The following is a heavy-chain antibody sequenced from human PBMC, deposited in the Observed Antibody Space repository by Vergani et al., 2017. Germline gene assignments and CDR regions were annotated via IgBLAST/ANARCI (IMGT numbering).Heavy chain of an antibody. V-gene: IGHV3-7*01. J-gene: IGHJ4*02. D-gene: IGHD1-26*01. CDR3: AREGVPRCCIVGAPDF. CDR1: GFNVGHYW. CDR2: IKEDGTEK. Sequence: EVQLVESGGDFVQPGGSLTLSCAASGFNVGHYWMSWVRQAPGKGLEWVANIKEDGTEKYYLVSVKGRFTISRDIAENSIYLEMNSLRVEDTAVYYCAREGVPRCCIVGAPDFWGQGTQVTVSS.